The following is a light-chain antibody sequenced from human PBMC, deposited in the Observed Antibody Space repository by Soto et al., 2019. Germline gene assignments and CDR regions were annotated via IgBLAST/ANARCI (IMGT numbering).Light chain of an antibody. Sequence: VWTQSPATLSLSPGERATLCCKASQSVRSYLAWYQQKPGQXSRXXIYDASNRATDIPARFSGSGSGTDLTLTISCLHPEDSAVYECHQRSKWPLTFGGGTKVDIK. J-gene: IGKJ4*01. CDR3: HQRSKWPLT. V-gene: IGKV3-11*01. CDR1: QSVRSY. CDR2: DAS.